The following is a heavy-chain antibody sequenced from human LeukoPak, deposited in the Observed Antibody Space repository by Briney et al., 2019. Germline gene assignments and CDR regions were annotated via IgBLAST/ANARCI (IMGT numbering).Heavy chain of an antibody. CDR3: ARDYYYDSRGYYGGYNWFDP. V-gene: IGHV3-66*01. D-gene: IGHD3-22*01. CDR2: IYSGGST. J-gene: IGHJ5*02. CDR1: GFTVSSNY. Sequence: GGSLRLSCAASGFTVSSNYMSWVRQAPGKGLEWVSVIYSGGSTYYADSVKGRFTISRDNSKNTLYLQMNSLRAEDTAVYYCARDYYYDSRGYYGGYNWFDPWGQGTLVTVSS.